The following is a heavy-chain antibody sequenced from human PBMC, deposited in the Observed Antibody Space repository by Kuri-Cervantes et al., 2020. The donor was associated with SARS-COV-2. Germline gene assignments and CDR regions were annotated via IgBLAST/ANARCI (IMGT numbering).Heavy chain of an antibody. CDR1: GYTFTSYA. D-gene: IGHD3-10*01. V-gene: IGHV1-3*01. CDR2: INAGNGNT. CDR3: ARGVLGSMDAWFDP. Sequence: ASVKVSCKASGYTFTSYAMHWVRQAPGQRLEWMGWINAGNGNTKYSQKFQGRVTITRDTSASTAYMELSSLRSEDTAVYYCARGVLGSMDAWFDPWGQGTLVTVSS. J-gene: IGHJ5*02.